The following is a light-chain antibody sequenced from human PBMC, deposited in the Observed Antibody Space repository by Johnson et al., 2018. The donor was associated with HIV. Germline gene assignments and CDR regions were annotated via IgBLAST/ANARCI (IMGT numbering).Light chain of an antibody. J-gene: IGLJ1*01. V-gene: IGLV1-51*02. CDR3: GIWDASLSPLYV. CDR2: EDN. CDR1: SSNIGNNY. Sequence: VLTQPPSMSAAPGQRVTISCSGSSSNIGNNYVSWYQQLPGAAPTLLIYEDNKRPSGIPDRFSGSKSGATATLGITGLQTGDEADYYCGIWDASLSPLYVFGTGTTITVL.